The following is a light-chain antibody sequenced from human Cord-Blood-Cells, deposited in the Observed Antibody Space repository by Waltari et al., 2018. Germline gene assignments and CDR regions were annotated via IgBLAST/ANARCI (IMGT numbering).Light chain of an antibody. J-gene: IGLJ3*02. CDR1: SSVVGGYNS. CDR2: YVS. CDR3: SSYTSSSTWV. V-gene: IGLV2-14*01. Sequence: QSALTQPASVSGSPGQSITISCTGTSSVVGGYNSDYWYQQHPGKAPKRMIYYVSNRPSGVSNRFSGSKSGNTASLTISGLQAEDEADYYCSSYTSSSTWVFGGGTKLTVL.